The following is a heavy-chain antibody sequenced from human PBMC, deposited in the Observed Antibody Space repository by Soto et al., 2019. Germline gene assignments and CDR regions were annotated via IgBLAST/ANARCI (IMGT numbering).Heavy chain of an antibody. CDR1: GFTFSSYW. Sequence: GGSLRLSCAASGFTFSSYWMHWVRQAPGKGLVWVSRINSDGSSTSYADSVKGRFTISRDNAKNTLYLQMNSLRAEDTAVYYCARELGSNDLIYYYYYMDVWGKGTTVTVSS. D-gene: IGHD2-8*01. CDR2: INSDGSST. CDR3: ARELGSNDLIYYYYYMDV. V-gene: IGHV3-74*01. J-gene: IGHJ6*03.